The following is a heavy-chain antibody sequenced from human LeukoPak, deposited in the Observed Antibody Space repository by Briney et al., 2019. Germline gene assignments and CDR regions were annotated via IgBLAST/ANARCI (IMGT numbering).Heavy chain of an antibody. V-gene: IGHV3-48*03. CDR1: GFTFSSYE. CDR3: AELGITMIGDV. D-gene: IGHD3-10*02. J-gene: IGHJ6*04. Sequence: GGSLRLSCAASGFTFSSYEMNWVRQAPGKGLEWVSYISSSGSTIYYADSVKGRFTISRDNAKNSLYLQVNSLRAEDTAVYYCAELGITMIGDVWGKGTTVTISS. CDR2: ISSSGSTI.